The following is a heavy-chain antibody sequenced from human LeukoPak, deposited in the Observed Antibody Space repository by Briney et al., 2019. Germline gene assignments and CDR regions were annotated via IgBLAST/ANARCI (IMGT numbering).Heavy chain of an antibody. Sequence: GRSLRLSCAASGFTFSSYVMHWVRQAPGKGLEWVAVISYDGSNKYYANSVKGRFTISRDNSKNTLYLQMNSLRAEDTAVYYCAKSTASGYSNDYWGQGTLVTVSS. CDR3: AKSTASGYSNDY. CDR2: ISYDGSNK. J-gene: IGHJ4*02. V-gene: IGHV3-30*18. D-gene: IGHD3-22*01. CDR1: GFTFSSYV.